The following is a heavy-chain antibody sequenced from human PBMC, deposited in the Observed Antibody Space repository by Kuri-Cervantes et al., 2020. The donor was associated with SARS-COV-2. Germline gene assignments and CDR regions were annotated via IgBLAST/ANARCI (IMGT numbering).Heavy chain of an antibody. CDR2: IYYSGST. D-gene: IGHD3-3*01. J-gene: IGHJ4*02. V-gene: IGHV4-59*04. Sequence: SETLSLTCTVSGGSISSYYWSWIRQPPGQGLEWLGYIYYSGSTYYNPSLKSRVTISVDTSKNQFSLKLTSVTAADTAVYFCVGIWSNYRFDYWGQGTLVTVSS. CDR1: GGSISSYY. CDR3: VGIWSNYRFDY.